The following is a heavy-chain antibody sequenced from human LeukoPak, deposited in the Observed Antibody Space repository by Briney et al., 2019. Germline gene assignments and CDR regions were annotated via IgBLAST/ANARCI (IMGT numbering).Heavy chain of an antibody. CDR1: GFTFSSYA. CDR2: ISGSGGST. Sequence: GGSLRLSCAASGFTFSSYAMSWVRQAPGKGLEWVSAISGSGGSTYYADSVKGRFTISRENAKNSLYLQMNSLRAGDTAVYYCARVSHSSGWSRFDYWGHGTLVTVSS. V-gene: IGHV3-23*01. CDR3: ARVSHSSGWSRFDY. J-gene: IGHJ4*01. D-gene: IGHD6-19*01.